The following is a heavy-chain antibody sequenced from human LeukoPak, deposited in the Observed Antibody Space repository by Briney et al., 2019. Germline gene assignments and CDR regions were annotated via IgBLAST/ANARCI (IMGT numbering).Heavy chain of an antibody. V-gene: IGHV3-21*01. J-gene: IGHJ4*02. CDR3: AREGGIVATTAFDY. CDR2: ISGSTTYI. Sequence: GGSLRLSCAASGFTFSTYSVNWVRQAPGKGLEWVSSISGSTTYIYYADSVKGRFTISRDNAKNSLYLQMNSLRAEDTAVYYCAREGGIVATTAFDYWGQGTLVTVSS. D-gene: IGHD5-12*01. CDR1: GFTFSTYS.